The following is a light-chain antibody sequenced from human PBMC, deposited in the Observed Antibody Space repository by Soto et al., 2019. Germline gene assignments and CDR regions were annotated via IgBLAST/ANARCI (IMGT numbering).Light chain of an antibody. V-gene: IGLV2-14*01. CDR3: SSYTSTSTPGVL. CDR1: SSDVGDYNY. CDR2: EVS. J-gene: IGLJ2*01. Sequence: QSALTQPASVSGSPGQSITISCTGTSSDVGDYNYVSWYQQHPGKVPKLMIFEVSNRPSGVSNRFAGSKSGNTASLTISGLQPDDEAYYYCSSYTSTSTPGVLFGGGTKVTVL.